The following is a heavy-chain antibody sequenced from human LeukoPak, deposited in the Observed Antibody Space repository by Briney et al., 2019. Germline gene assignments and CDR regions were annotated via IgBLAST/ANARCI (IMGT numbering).Heavy chain of an antibody. CDR3: ARGLGAVPSWFDP. CDR2: INHSGST. Sequence: SETLSLTCAVYVGSFSGYYWSCIRQPPGKGLEWMGEINHSGSTNYNPSLKSRLTISVDTSTNKFSLKLSSVTAADTAVYYCARGLGAVPSWFDPWGQGTLVTVSS. J-gene: IGHJ5*02. CDR1: VGSFSGYY. V-gene: IGHV4-34*01. D-gene: IGHD1-26*01.